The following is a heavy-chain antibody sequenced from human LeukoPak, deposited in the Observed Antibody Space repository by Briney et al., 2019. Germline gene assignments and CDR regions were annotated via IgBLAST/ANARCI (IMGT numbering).Heavy chain of an antibody. CDR3: ARESDYYDSSGYTPPGY. Sequence: QTGGSLRLSCAASGFIFDDYGMSWVRQAPGKGLEWVSGINWNGGSTGYADSVKGRFTISRDNAKNSLYLQMNSLRAEDTALYYCARESDYYDSSGYTPPGYWGQGTLVTVSS. V-gene: IGHV3-20*04. CDR1: GFIFDDYG. CDR2: INWNGGST. D-gene: IGHD3-22*01. J-gene: IGHJ4*02.